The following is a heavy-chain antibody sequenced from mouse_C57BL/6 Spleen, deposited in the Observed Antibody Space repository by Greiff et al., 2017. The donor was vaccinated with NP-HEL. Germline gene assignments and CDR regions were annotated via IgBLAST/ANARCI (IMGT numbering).Heavy chain of an antibody. D-gene: IGHD1-1*01. CDR3: AKDYGSLWYAMDY. J-gene: IGHJ4*01. CDR2: ISSGSSTI. CDR1: GFTFSDYG. Sequence: EVMLVESGGGLVKPGGSLKLSCAASGFTFSDYGMHWVRQAPEKGLEWVAYISSGSSTIYYADTVKGRFTISRDNAKNTLFLQMTSLRAEDTAMYYCAKDYGSLWYAMDYWGQGTSVTVSS. V-gene: IGHV5-17*01.